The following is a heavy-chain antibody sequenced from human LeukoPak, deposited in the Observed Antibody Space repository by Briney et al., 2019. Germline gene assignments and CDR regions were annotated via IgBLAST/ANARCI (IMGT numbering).Heavy chain of an antibody. CDR2: ISSSSSTI. CDR3: AREDWVDY. V-gene: IGHV3-48*04. J-gene: IGHJ4*02. Sequence: GRSLRLSCAASGFTFSSYGMHWVRQAPGKGLEWVSYISSSSSTIYYADSVKGRFTISRDNAKNSLYLQMNSLRAEDTAVYYCAREDWVDYWGQGTLVTVSS. CDR1: GFTFSSYG. D-gene: IGHD3/OR15-3a*01.